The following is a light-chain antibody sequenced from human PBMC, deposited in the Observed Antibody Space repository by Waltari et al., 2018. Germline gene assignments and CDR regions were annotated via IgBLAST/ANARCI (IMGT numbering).Light chain of an antibody. CDR2: KDG. J-gene: IGLJ2*01. V-gene: IGLV3-25*03. Sequence: WYQQKPGLCPLLVEYKDGEKPSENHERFDGSSSGTTVTLTISGVQAEDEADYYCHSGDSSGNVVFGGGTKLTCL. CDR3: HSGDSSGNVV.